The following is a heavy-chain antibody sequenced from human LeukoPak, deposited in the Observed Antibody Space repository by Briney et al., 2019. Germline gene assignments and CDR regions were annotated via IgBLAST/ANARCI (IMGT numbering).Heavy chain of an antibody. D-gene: IGHD3-22*01. CDR1: GVSISSSNSY. CDR2: IYYSGNT. J-gene: IGHJ4*02. V-gene: IGHV4-39*07. Sequence: SETLSLTCTVSGVSISSSNSYWGWIRQPPGKGLEWIGSIYYSGNTYYNPSLKSRVTISVDTSKNQFSLKLSSVTAADTAVYYCALSSGYYKLDNWGQGTLVTVSS. CDR3: ALSSGYYKLDN.